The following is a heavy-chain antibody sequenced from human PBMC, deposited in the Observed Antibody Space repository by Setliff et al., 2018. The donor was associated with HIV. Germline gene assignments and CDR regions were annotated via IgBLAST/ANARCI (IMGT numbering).Heavy chain of an antibody. V-gene: IGHV4-61*01. CDR1: GGSVSSGSYY. D-gene: IGHD6-25*01. Sequence: SETLSLTCTVSGGSVSSGSYYWSWIRQPPGKGLEWIGYIYYSGSTKHNPSLKSRVIISLDTSKNQFSLKLTSVTAADTAVYYCARYSPRGYTLTGPYWGQGTLVTVSS. CDR2: IYYSGST. CDR3: ARYSPRGYTLTGPY. J-gene: IGHJ4*02.